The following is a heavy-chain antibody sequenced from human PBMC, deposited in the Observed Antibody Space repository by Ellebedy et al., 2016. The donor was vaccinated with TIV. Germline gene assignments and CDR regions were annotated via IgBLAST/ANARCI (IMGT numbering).Heavy chain of an antibody. CDR2: MNPNSGYT. CDR3: VRVMGAIDF. J-gene: IGHJ4*02. Sequence: AASVKVSCKASGYTFTSYDINWVRQAAGLGLEWMGWMNPNSGYTGSAQEFQGRVTMTRDTSMGTAYMELSSLRSEDTAVYYCVRVMGAIDFWGQGTLVTVSS. V-gene: IGHV1-8*01. CDR1: GYTFTSYD. D-gene: IGHD1-26*01.